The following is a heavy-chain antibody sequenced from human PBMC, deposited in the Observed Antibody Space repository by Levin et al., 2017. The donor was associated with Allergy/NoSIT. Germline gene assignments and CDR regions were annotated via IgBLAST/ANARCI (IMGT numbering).Heavy chain of an antibody. Sequence: SQTLSLPCTVSGDSIRSSYWSWIRQPPEKGLEWIGYIYYSGSTNYNPSLKSRVTISIDTSKNQFSLKLSSVTAADTAVYYCARRSCSGGTCYSGSHGMDVWGQGTTVTVSS. D-gene: IGHD2-15*01. V-gene: IGHV4-59*08. CDR3: ARRSCSGGTCYSGSHGMDV. J-gene: IGHJ6*02. CDR1: GDSIRSSY. CDR2: IYYSGST.